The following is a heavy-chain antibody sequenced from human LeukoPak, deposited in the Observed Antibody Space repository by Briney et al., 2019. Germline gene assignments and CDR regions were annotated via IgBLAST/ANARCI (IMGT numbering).Heavy chain of an antibody. CDR2: IIPILGIA. D-gene: IGHD1-26*01. J-gene: IGHJ4*02. V-gene: IGHV1-69*04. CDR1: GGTFSSYA. Sequence: SVKVSCKASGGTFSSYAISWVRQAPGQGLEWMGRIIPILGIANYAQKFQGRVTITADKSTSTAYMELSSLRSEDTAVYYCATGSSGSYSTPLGYWGQGTLVTVSS. CDR3: ATGSSGSYSTPLGY.